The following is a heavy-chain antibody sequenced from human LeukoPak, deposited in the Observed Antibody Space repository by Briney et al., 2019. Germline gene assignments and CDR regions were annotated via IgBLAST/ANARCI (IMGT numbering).Heavy chain of an antibody. D-gene: IGHD2-15*01. V-gene: IGHV3-21*01. CDR1: GFTFSSYS. CDR2: ISSSSSYI. Sequence: GGSLRLSCAASGFTFSSYSMNWVRQAPGKGLEWVSSISSSSSYIYYADSVKGRLTISRDNAKNSLYLQMNSLRAEDTAVYYCARDYCSGGSCYSDYFDYWGQGTLVTVSS. CDR3: ARDYCSGGSCYSDYFDY. J-gene: IGHJ4*02.